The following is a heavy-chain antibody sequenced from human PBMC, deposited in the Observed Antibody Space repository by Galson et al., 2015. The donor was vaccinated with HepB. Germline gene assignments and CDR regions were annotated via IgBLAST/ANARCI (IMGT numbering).Heavy chain of an antibody. CDR1: GFTFTSYR. V-gene: IGHV3-74*01. CDR2: SNSDGSAI. Sequence: SLRLSYAASGFTFTSYRMHWVRQVPGKGLVWVSRSNSDGSAITYAGSVKGRFTTSRDNAKNALYLQMSNLRAEDTAVYFCARDYRGNWGAFDICGQGTTVPVSS. D-gene: IGHD7-27*01. CDR3: ARDYRGNWGAFDI. J-gene: IGHJ3*02.